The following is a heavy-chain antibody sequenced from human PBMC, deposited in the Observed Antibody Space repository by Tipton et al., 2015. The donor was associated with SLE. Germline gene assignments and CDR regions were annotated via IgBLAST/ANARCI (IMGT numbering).Heavy chain of an antibody. Sequence: TLSLTCAVYGGSFSGYYWSWIRQPPGKGLEWIGEINHSGSTNYNPSLKSRVTISVDTSKNQFSLKLSSVTAADTAVYYCARVIAAAVPTPYFDYWGQGTLVTVSS. CDR2: INHSGST. J-gene: IGHJ4*02. D-gene: IGHD6-13*01. CDR1: GGSFSGYY. CDR3: ARVIAAAVPTPYFDY. V-gene: IGHV4-34*01.